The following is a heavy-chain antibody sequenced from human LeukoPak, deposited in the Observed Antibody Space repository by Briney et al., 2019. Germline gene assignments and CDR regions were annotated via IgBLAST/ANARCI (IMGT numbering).Heavy chain of an antibody. CDR2: INHSGST. CDR1: GGSFSGYY. J-gene: IGHJ4*02. V-gene: IGHV4-34*01. D-gene: IGHD2-2*01. CDR3: ARDQGQLPIDY. Sequence: SETLSLTCAVYGGSFSGYYWSWIRQPPGKGLEWIGEINHSGSTNYNPSLKSRVTMSVDTSKNQFSLKLSSVTAADTAVYYCARDQGQLPIDYWGQGTLVTVSS.